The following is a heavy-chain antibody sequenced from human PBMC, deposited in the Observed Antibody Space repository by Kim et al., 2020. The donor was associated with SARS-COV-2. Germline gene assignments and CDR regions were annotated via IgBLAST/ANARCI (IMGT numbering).Heavy chain of an antibody. J-gene: IGHJ4*02. CDR1: GFTFTNNW. D-gene: IGHD2-15*01. CDR2: INEDGSET. V-gene: IGHV3-7*01. CDR3: ARDRRYSLDY. Sequence: GGSLRLSCAASGFTFTNNWMSWVRQAPGKGLEWVAKINEDGSETYYVNSVEGRFTISRDNAKNSLYLQMNSLRGEDTGIYYCARDRRYSLDYWGQGTRVTVSS.